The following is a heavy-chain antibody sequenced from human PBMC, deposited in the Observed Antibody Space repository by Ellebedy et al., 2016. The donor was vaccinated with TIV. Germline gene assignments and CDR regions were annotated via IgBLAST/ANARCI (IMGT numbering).Heavy chain of an antibody. V-gene: IGHV4-31*03. CDR2: MYHSGST. CDR1: GGSISSGGYY. D-gene: IGHD4-17*01. Sequence: LRLSCTVSGGSISSGGYYWSWIRQHPGKGLEWIGYMYHSGSTNYNPSLKSRVTIVADTSKNQFSLKLSAVTAADTAVYYCATAPGDYFDYWGQGTLVTVSS. J-gene: IGHJ4*02. CDR3: ATAPGDYFDY.